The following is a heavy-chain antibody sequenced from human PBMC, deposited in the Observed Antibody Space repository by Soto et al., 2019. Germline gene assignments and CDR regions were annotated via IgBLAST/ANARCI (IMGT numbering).Heavy chain of an antibody. CDR3: ARGMATVYYFDY. V-gene: IGHV1-69*01. CDR1: GGTFSSGYE. J-gene: IGHJ4*02. Sequence: QVQLVQSGAEVKKPGSSVMVSCKASGGTFSSGYEIIWVRQAPGQGLEWMAGIIPIFDTANYAQNFQGRLTITADESTTTAYMELSRLTSDDTAVYYCARGMATVYYFDYWGQGTQVNVSS. CDR2: IIPIFDTA. D-gene: IGHD4-4*01.